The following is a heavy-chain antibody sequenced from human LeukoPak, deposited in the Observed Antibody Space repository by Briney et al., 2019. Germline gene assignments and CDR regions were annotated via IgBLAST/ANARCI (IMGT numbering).Heavy chain of an antibody. V-gene: IGHV4-34*01. J-gene: IGHJ4*02. CDR1: GGSISSYY. CDR3: GIGLDY. Sequence: SSETLSLTCTVSGGSISSYYWSWIRQPPGKGLEWIGEINHSGSTNYNPSLKSRVTISVDTSKNQFSLKLSSVTAADTAVYYCGIGLDYWGQGTLVTVSS. CDR2: INHSGST.